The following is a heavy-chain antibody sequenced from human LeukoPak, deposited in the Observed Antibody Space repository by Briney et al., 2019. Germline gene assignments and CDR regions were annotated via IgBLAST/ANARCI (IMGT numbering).Heavy chain of an antibody. D-gene: IGHD4-17*01. CDR1: GFTFSNYW. CDR2: IYYSGGT. Sequence: PGGSLRLSCAASGFTFSNYWMSWIRQPPGKGLEWIGYIYYSGGTNYNPSLKSRVTISVDTSKTQFSLKLSSVTAADTAVYYCARATDYYYMDVWGKGTTVTVSS. V-gene: IGHV4-59*01. J-gene: IGHJ6*03. CDR3: ARATDYYYMDV.